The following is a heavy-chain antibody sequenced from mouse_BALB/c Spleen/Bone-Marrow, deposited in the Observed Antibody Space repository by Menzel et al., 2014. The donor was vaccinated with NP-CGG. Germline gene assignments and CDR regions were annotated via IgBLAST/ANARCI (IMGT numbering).Heavy chain of an antibody. J-gene: IGHJ4*01. D-gene: IGHD1-1*01. CDR3: ARLLLCYYAMDY. CDR2: INPYNGGT. CDR1: GYSFTGYT. V-gene: IGHV1-25*01. Sequence: VQLQQSGPELVKPGASMKISCKASGYSFTGYTMNWVKQSHGKNLEWIGLINPYNGGTNYNQKFKDKATLTVNRSPSTAYMELLSLTSEDSAVYYCARLLLCYYAMDYWGQGTSVTVSS.